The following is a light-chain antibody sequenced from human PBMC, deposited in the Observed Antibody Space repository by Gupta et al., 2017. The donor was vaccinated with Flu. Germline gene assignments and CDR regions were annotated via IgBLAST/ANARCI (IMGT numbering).Light chain of an antibody. V-gene: IGKV4-1*01. CDR1: RSRLYNGNYKNY. CDR2: WAS. Sequence: SQGERATINCKSSRSRLYNGNYKNYLNWYQQKPGQPPKLLIYWASTRDSGVPDRFSGSGSETDFTLTISSLQAEDVAVYYCHQTHNTPWTFGQGTKVEIK. CDR3: HQTHNTPWT. J-gene: IGKJ1*01.